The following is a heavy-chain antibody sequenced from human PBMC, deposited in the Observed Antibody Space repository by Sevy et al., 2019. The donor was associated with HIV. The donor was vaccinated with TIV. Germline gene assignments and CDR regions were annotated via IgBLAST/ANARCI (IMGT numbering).Heavy chain of an antibody. V-gene: IGHV3-15*01. Sequence: GGSLRLSCTASGFSFSNAWMSWVRQAPGKGLEWVGRFKGKPSVGAIDYAEPVKGRFIISRDDSKNTLYLQMSSLRTEDTAVYYCTTDSWSKEDYYDYWGQGTLVTVSS. D-gene: IGHD6-13*01. CDR1: GFSFSNAW. CDR3: TTDSWSKEDYYDY. J-gene: IGHJ4*02. CDR2: FKGKPSVGAI.